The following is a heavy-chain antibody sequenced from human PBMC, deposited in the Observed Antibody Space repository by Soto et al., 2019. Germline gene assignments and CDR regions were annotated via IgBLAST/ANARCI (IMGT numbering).Heavy chain of an antibody. CDR1: NSSISSYY. D-gene: IGHD2-2*02. V-gene: IGHV4-59*01. CDR2: IYFTGST. CDR3: VRGSCSSASCYTGDY. Sequence: SESLSLTCPVSNSSISSYYWSGIRQPPGKGLEWIGYIYFTGSTNYNPSLKSRVTISVDTSKNHFSLKLSSVTAGDTAVYYCVRGSCSSASCYTGDYWGQGILVPVPS. J-gene: IGHJ4*02.